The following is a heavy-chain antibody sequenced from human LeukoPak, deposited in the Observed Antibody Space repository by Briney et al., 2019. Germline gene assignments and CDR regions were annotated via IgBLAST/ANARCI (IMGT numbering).Heavy chain of an antibody. CDR3: ATEVAVAGTVEYAFDI. D-gene: IGHD6-19*01. Sequence: ASVKVSCKVSGYTLTELSMHWVRQAPGKGLEWMGGFDPEDGETIYAQKFQGRVTMTEDTSTDTAYMELSSLRSEDTAVYYCATEVAVAGTVEYAFDIWGQGTMVTVSS. CDR2: FDPEDGET. J-gene: IGHJ3*02. CDR1: GYTLTELS. V-gene: IGHV1-24*01.